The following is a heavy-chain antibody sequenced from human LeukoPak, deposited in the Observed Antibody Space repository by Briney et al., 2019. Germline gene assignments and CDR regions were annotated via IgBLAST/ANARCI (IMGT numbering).Heavy chain of an antibody. CDR3: ADPTVADF. CDR1: VFTFSDYA. Sequence: GGSLRLSCAGSVFTFSDYAMSWVRQAPGKGLEWVSAISGSGRHIYNADSVKGRFTISRDNSKKTVYLQMNSLRAEDTAVYYCADPTVADFWGQGTLVTVSS. D-gene: IGHD4-11*01. CDR2: ISGSGRHI. V-gene: IGHV3-23*01. J-gene: IGHJ4*02.